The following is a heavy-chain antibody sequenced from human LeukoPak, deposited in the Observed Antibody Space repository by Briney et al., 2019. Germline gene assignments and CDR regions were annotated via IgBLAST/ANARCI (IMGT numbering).Heavy chain of an antibody. Sequence: GGSLRLSCAASGFTFSSYAMSWVRQAPGKGLEWVSAISGSGGSTYYADSVKGRFTISRDNSKNTLYLQMNSLRAEDTAVYYCAKGSTWATVTSLVLWYFDYWGQGTLVTVSS. V-gene: IGHV3-23*01. CDR2: ISGSGGST. D-gene: IGHD4-17*01. CDR3: AKGSTWATVTSLVLWYFDY. CDR1: GFTFSSYA. J-gene: IGHJ4*02.